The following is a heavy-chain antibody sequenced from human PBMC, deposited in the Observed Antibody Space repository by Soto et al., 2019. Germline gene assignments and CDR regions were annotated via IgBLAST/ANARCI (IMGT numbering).Heavy chain of an antibody. CDR3: ARDKSATVTSYYYYYDMDV. J-gene: IGHJ6*02. D-gene: IGHD4-4*01. CDR1: GYTFTSFY. CDR2: INPSGTTT. V-gene: IGHV1-46*01. Sequence: ASVKVSCKASGYTFTSFYMHWVRQAPGQGLEWMGIINPSGTTTDYAQKFQGRVTMTRDTSTSTYYMELSSLRSEDTAVYYCARDKSATVTSYYYYYDMDVWGQGTTVTVSS.